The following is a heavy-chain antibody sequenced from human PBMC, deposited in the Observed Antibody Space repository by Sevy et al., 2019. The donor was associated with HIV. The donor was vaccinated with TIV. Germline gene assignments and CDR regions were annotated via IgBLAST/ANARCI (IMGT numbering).Heavy chain of an antibody. J-gene: IGHJ6*02. CDR1: GYIFTDYY. V-gene: IGHV1-2*02. CDR2: INSDSGVT. CDR3: ARLTTQPTSDLYGMDV. D-gene: IGHD4-4*01. Sequence: ASVKVSCKASGYIFTDYYIHWVRQAPGQVLESMAWINSDSGVTNYAQRFQGEVTVTRDTSLSTAYLELSRLKPNDTAIYYCARLTTQPTSDLYGMDVWGQGTRVTVSS.